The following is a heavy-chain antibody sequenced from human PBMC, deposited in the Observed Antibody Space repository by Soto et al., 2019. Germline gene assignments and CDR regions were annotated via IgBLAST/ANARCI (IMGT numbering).Heavy chain of an antibody. V-gene: IGHV3-53*01. CDR1: GFTVSSNY. CDR2: IYSGGST. J-gene: IGHJ1*01. CDR3: ARDRVESGYPEYFQH. Sequence: EVQLVESGGGLIQPGGSLRLSCAASGFTVSSNYMSWVRQAPGKGLEWVPVIYSGGSTYYADSVKGRFTISRDNSKNTLYLQKNSLGAEDTAVYYCARDRVESGYPEYFQHWGQGTLVTVSS. D-gene: IGHD3-22*01.